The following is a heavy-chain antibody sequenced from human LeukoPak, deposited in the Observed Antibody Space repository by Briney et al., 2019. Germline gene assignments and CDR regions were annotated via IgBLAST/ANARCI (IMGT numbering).Heavy chain of an antibody. CDR2: ISSSSSTI. V-gene: IGHV3-48*04. CDR1: GFTFSSCS. Sequence: GGSLRLSCAASGFTFSSCSMNWVRHAPGKGLEWVSYISSSSSTIYYADSVKGRFTISRDNAKNSLYLQMNSLRAEDTAVYYCAGNSILTGYYLFDYWGQGTLVTVSS. D-gene: IGHD3-9*01. J-gene: IGHJ4*02. CDR3: AGNSILTGYYLFDY.